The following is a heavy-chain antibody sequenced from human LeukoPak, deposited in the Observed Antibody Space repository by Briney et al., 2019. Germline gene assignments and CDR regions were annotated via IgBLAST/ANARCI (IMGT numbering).Heavy chain of an antibody. CDR2: ISYDGSNK. D-gene: IGHD1-26*01. Sequence: PGRSLRLSCAASGFTFSSYAMHRVRQAPGKGLEWVAVISYDGSNKYYADSVKGRFTISRDNSKNTLYLQMNSLRAEDTAVYYCAREGAVGANFDYWGQGTLVTVSS. V-gene: IGHV3-30-3*01. CDR1: GFTFSSYA. J-gene: IGHJ4*02. CDR3: AREGAVGANFDY.